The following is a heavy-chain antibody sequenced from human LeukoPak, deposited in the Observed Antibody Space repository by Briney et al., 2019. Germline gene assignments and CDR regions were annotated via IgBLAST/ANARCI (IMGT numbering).Heavy chain of an antibody. V-gene: IGHV3-7*03. Sequence: GGSLRLSCAASGFTFSSYWMSWVRQAPGKGLEWVANIKQDGSEKYYVDSVKGRFTISRGNAKNSLYLQMNSLRAEDTAVYYCARDQGDYYDSSGYYDYWGQGTLVTVSS. CDR1: GFTFSSYW. D-gene: IGHD3-22*01. CDR3: ARDQGDYYDSSGYYDY. J-gene: IGHJ4*02. CDR2: IKQDGSEK.